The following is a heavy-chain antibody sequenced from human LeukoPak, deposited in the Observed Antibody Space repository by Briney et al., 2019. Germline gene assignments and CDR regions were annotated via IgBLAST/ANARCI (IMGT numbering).Heavy chain of an antibody. V-gene: IGHV3-30*03. Sequence: GGSLRLSCAASGFTLSSYWMHWVRQAPGKGLEWVAVISYDGSNKYYADSVKGRFTISRDNSKNTLYLQMNSLRAEDTAVYYCAYSRYFDLRNAFDIWGQGTMVTVSP. J-gene: IGHJ3*02. CDR2: ISYDGSNK. CDR1: GFTLSSYW. CDR3: AYSRYFDLRNAFDI. D-gene: IGHD3-9*01.